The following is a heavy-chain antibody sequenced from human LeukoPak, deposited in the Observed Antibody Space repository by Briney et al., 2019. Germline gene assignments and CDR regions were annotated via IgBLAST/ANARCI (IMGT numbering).Heavy chain of an antibody. Sequence: PGGSLRLSCAASGFTFSSYAMSWVRQAPGKGLEWVSTISGSGGSKYYADSAKGRFTISRDNSKNTLYLQMNSLRAEDTAVYYCAKDETDGADDYMDVWGKGTTVTISS. CDR2: ISGSGGSK. CDR1: GFTFSSYA. J-gene: IGHJ6*03. D-gene: IGHD4-17*01. CDR3: AKDETDGADDYMDV. V-gene: IGHV3-23*01.